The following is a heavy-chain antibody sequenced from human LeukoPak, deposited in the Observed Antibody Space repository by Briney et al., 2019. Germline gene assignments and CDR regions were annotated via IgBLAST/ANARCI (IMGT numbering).Heavy chain of an antibody. CDR3: ARDQGGVGF. CDR1: GITFSHYS. V-gene: IGHV3-48*01. J-gene: IGHJ4*02. D-gene: IGHD3-16*01. Sequence: GGSLRLSCVASGITFSHYSMNWVRQAPGKGLGWVSYISSFSGTTNYADSVKGRFTISRDNAKNSLYLQMNSLRAEDTAVYYCARDQGGVGFWGQGTLVTVSS. CDR2: ISSFSGTT.